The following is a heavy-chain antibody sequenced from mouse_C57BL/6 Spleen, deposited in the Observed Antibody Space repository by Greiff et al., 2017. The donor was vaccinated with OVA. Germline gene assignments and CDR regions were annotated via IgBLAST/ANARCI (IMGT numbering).Heavy chain of an antibody. D-gene: IGHD1-1*01. CDR2: IYPGDGDT. CDR3: ARSGNYYGSYYFDY. J-gene: IGHJ2*01. CDR1: GYAFSSSW. V-gene: IGHV1-82*01. Sequence: QVQLQQSGPELVKPGASVKISCKASGYAFSSSWMNWVKQRPGKGLEWIGRIYPGDGDTNYNGKFKGKATLTADKSSSTAYMQLSSLTSEDSAVYVCARSGNYYGSYYFDYWGQGTTLTVSS.